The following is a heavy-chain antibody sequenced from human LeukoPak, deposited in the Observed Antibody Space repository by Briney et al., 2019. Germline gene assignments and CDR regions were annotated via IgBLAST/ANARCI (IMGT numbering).Heavy chain of an antibody. CDR3: AKVGRGDHTWGSYSFDY. Sequence: SETLSLTCTVSGGSISSDYWSWIRQPPGKGLEWIGYISASGKTNYDPSLKSRATISVDTSRNQLSLRVNYVTAADTAVYYCAKVGRGDHTWGSYSFDYWGQGILVTVSS. CDR1: GGSISSDY. CDR2: ISASGKT. J-gene: IGHJ4*02. D-gene: IGHD3-16*01. V-gene: IGHV4-59*01.